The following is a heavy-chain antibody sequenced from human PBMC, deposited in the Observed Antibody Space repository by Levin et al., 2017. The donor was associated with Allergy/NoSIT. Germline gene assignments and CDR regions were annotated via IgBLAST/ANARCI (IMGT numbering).Heavy chain of an antibody. CDR1: GFTFSSYG. CDR2: ISYDGSNK. J-gene: IGHJ6*02. D-gene: IGHD1-1*01. V-gene: IGHV3-30*18. CDR3: AKDHRPLGTTGYYYGMDV. Sequence: PGGSLRLSCAASGFTFSSYGMHWVRQAPGKGLEWVAVISYDGSNKYYADSVKGRFTISRDNSKNTLYLQMNSLRAEDTAVYYCAKDHRPLGTTGYYYGMDVWGQGTTVTVSS.